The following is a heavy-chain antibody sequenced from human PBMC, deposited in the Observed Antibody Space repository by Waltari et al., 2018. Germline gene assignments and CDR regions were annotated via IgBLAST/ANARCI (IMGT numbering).Heavy chain of an antibody. CDR3: ASDRGRGLYLDS. V-gene: IGHV4-4*02. CDR1: GDSISNNFF. J-gene: IGHJ4*02. CDR2: VHQSGRS. D-gene: IGHD2-15*01. Sequence: QVQLQESGPGLVKPSGTLSLTCTVSGDSISNNFFWSWVRQSPGKVLEWIGQVHQSGRSNYNPSLESRVTVSMDTSKNQFSLRVTSVTAADTAIYYCASDRGRGLYLDSWGQGTLVTVSP.